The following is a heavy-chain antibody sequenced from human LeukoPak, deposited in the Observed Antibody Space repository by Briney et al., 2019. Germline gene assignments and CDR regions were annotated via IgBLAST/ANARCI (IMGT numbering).Heavy chain of an antibody. V-gene: IGHV4-34*01. CDR1: GGSFSGYY. Sequence: SETLSLTCAVYGGSFSGYYWSWIRQPPPKGLEWIGEVNLSGSTNSNPSLKSRVTISVDTSKNQFSLKLSAVTAADTGVYNCARTDYSTEEGGDNWGQGTLVTVSS. D-gene: IGHD4-11*01. J-gene: IGHJ4*02. CDR2: VNLSGST. CDR3: ARTDYSTEEGGDN.